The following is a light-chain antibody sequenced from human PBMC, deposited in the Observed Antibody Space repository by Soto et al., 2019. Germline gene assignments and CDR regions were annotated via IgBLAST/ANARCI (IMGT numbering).Light chain of an antibody. J-gene: IGKJ1*01. Sequence: IVLTQSPGTLSFSPGETATLSCRASQTVGTNFLAWYQKKPGQAPRLLMFGTSNRATDIPDRFGGSGSGTDLTLTISRLETEDVAVYYCQHYSRTLPWAFGQGTKVDI. V-gene: IGKV3-20*01. CDR3: QHYSRTLPWA. CDR2: GTS. CDR1: QTVGTNF.